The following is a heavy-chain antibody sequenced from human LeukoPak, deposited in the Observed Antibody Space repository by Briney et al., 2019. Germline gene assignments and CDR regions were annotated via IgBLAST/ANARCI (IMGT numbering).Heavy chain of an antibody. CDR1: GYSFTSYW. Sequence: GESLRISCKGSGYSFTSYWISWVRQMPGKGLEWMGRIDPSDSYANYSPSFQGHVTISADKSISTAYLQWSSLKASDTAMYYCARPGRDCSGGSCYNPTRGKDVWGQGTTVTVSS. J-gene: IGHJ6*02. CDR3: ARPGRDCSGGSCYNPTRGKDV. V-gene: IGHV5-10-1*01. CDR2: IDPSDSYA. D-gene: IGHD2-15*01.